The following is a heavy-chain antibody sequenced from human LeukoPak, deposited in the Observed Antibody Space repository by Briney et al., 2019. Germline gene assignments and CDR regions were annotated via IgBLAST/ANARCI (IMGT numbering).Heavy chain of an antibody. CDR2: INPNSGGT. CDR3: ARQWELLAFDI. Sequence: ASVTVSCKASGYTFTGYYMHWVRQAPGQGLEWMGWINPNSGGTNYAQKFQGWVTMTRDTSISTAYMELSRLRSDDTAVYYCARQWELLAFDIWGQGTMVTVSS. V-gene: IGHV1-2*04. CDR1: GYTFTGYY. J-gene: IGHJ3*02. D-gene: IGHD1-26*01.